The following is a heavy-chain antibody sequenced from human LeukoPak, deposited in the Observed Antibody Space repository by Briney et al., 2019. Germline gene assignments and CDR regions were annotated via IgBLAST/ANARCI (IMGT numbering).Heavy chain of an antibody. CDR1: RFTFSSYA. J-gene: IGHJ4*02. D-gene: IGHD6-19*01. CDR2: ISGSGGST. CDR3: ARCSGGDFDY. V-gene: IGHV3-23*01. Sequence: GGSLRHSCAASRFTFSSYAMSWVRQAPGEGLEWVSAISGSGGSTYYADSVKGRFTISRDNSKNTLYLQMNSLRAEDTAVYYCARCSGGDFDYWGQGTLVTVSS.